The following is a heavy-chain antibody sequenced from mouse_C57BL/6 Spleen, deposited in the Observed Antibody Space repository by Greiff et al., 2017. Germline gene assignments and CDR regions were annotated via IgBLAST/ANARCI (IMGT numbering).Heavy chain of an antibody. D-gene: IGHD2-14*01. CDR1: GFTFSDYG. CDR2: ISSGSSTI. Sequence: DVKLVESGGGLVKPGGSLKLSCAASGFTFSDYGMHWVRQAPEKGLEWVAYISSGSSTIYYADTVKGRFTISRDNAKNTLFLQMTSLRYEDTAMYYCARPHYRYYYAMDYWGQGTSVTVSS. V-gene: IGHV5-17*01. J-gene: IGHJ4*01. CDR3: ARPHYRYYYAMDY.